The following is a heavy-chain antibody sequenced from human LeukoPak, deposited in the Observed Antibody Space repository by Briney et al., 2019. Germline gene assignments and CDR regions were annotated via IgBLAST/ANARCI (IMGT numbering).Heavy chain of an antibody. J-gene: IGHJ4*02. CDR2: IYYSGST. Sequence: SETLSLTCAVSGASISGSAYYWGWIRQPPGKGLEWIGNIYYSGSTYYNASLQSRVTISIDTSKNQFSLRLNSVTAADTAMYYCAKSNGYGLIDYWGQGTLVTVSS. V-gene: IGHV4-39*01. CDR1: GASISGSAYY. D-gene: IGHD5-12*01. CDR3: AKSNGYGLIDY.